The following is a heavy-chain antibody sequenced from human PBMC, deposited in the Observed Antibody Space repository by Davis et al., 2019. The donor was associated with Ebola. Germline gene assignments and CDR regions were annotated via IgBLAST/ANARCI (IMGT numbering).Heavy chain of an antibody. D-gene: IGHD4-17*01. V-gene: IGHV4-59*12. Sequence: SETLSLTCTVSGGSMSNYYWSWIRQTPGRGLEWIANVYYSGTTNYNPSLKSRVTISIDKSRNQISLNLSSVTAADTAVYYCARGLSSYGDYYFDYWGQGTLVPVSS. CDR1: GGSMSNYY. CDR2: VYYSGTT. J-gene: IGHJ4*02. CDR3: ARGLSSYGDYYFDY.